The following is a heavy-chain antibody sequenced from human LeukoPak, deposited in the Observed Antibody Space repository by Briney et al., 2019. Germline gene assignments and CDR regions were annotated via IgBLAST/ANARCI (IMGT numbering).Heavy chain of an antibody. V-gene: IGHV1-46*01. CDR1: GGTLSSYA. CDR2: INPSGGST. Sequence: ASVKVSCKASGGTLSSYAISWVRQAPGQGLEWMGIINPSGGSTSYAQKFQGRVTMTRDTSTSTVYMELSSLRSEDTAVYYCARSSIAARLFFDYWGQGTLVTVSS. J-gene: IGHJ4*02. CDR3: ARSSIAARLFFDY. D-gene: IGHD6-6*01.